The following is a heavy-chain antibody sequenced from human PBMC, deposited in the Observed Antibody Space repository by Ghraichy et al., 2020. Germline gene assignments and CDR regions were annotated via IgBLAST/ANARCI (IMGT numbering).Heavy chain of an antibody. V-gene: IGHV4-59*01. CDR2: IHYRGST. Sequence: SETLSLTCTVSGGSISGYFWRWIRQPPGKEVEWIGYIHYRGSTNYNPYLKSRVTISLDKAKNQFSLKVKSVTAADTAKYYCAGEEVSTKGGAFDVWGQGSVVIVSS. CDR3: AGEEVSTKGGAFDV. D-gene: IGHD5/OR15-5a*01. CDR1: GGSISGYF. J-gene: IGHJ3*01.